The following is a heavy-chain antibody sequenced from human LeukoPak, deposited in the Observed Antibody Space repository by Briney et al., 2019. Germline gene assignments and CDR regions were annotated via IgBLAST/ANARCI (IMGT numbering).Heavy chain of an antibody. CDR1: GFTFSSYE. Sequence: GGSLRLSCAASGFTFSSYEMNWVPQAPGKGVEWVSYISSSGSTIYYADSVKGRFTISRDNAKNSLYLQMNSLRAEDTAVYYCALDSSGEGYWGQGTLVTVSS. V-gene: IGHV3-48*03. J-gene: IGHJ4*02. CDR2: ISSSGSTI. CDR3: ALDSSGEGY. D-gene: IGHD3-22*01.